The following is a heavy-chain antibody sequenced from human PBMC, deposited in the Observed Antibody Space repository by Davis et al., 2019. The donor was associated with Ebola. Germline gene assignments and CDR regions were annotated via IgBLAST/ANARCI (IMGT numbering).Heavy chain of an antibody. V-gene: IGHV3-48*02. CDR2: ISVGSSSTI. Sequence: GGSLRLSCAASGFTFSSYSINWVRQAPGKGLEWVSYISVGSSSTIYYADSVKGRFTISRDNAKNSLYLQMNSLRDEDTAVYYCARINGHYYYGMDVWGQGTTVTVSS. CDR1: GFTFSSYS. CDR3: ARINGHYYYGMDV. D-gene: IGHD2-8*01. J-gene: IGHJ6*02.